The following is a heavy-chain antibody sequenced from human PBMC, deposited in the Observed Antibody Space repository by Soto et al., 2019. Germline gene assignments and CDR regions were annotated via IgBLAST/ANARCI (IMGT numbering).Heavy chain of an antibody. CDR1: GYTFTAYY. Sequence: QVQLVQSGAEVKEPGDSVRVSCEASGYTFTAYYIHWVRQVPGQGLEWMGWINTKFGDTTYAQDFQGSVTRTRDMPISTVYLELSRLTSAHTAIYYCARNMDYFYGPGSGNGHGVWGQGTTVTVFS. CDR3: ARNMDYFYGPGSGNGHGV. CDR2: INTKFGDT. D-gene: IGHD3-10*01. J-gene: IGHJ6*02. V-gene: IGHV1-2*02.